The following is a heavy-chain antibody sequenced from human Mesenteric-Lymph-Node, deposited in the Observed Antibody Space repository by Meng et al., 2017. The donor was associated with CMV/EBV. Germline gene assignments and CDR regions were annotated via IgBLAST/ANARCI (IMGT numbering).Heavy chain of an antibody. CDR2: IYYSGST. CDR3: ARTRRAVAGFDY. CDR1: GGSISNSSYY. V-gene: IGHV4-39*07. Sequence: SETLSLTCTVSGGSISNSSYYWGWIRQPPGKGLEWIGSIYYSGSTYYNPSLKSRVTISVDTSKNQFSLKLSSVTAADTAVYYCARTRRAVAGFDYWGQGTLVTVSS. J-gene: IGHJ4*02. D-gene: IGHD6-19*01.